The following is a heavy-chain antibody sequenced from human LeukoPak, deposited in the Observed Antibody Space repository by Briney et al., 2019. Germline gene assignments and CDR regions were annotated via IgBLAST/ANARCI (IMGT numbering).Heavy chain of an antibody. D-gene: IGHD1-26*01. Sequence: PGGSLRLSCAASGFTFSSHWMTWVRQAPGKGLEWVASIRQSGSEKYYVDSVKGRFTVSRDNAKNSLYHQMNSLSDGDTAVYYCATYSGPDKWDASDMWGQGTLVTVSS. J-gene: IGHJ3*02. V-gene: IGHV3-7*01. CDR1: GFTFSSHW. CDR2: IRQSGSEK. CDR3: ATYSGPDKWDASDM.